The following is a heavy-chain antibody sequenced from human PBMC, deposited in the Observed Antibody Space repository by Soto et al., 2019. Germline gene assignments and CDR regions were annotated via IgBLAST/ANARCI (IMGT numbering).Heavy chain of an antibody. CDR3: ARGRTRYQFLSNSYSRGGNNWFDP. CDR1: GGPVSSGGSY. J-gene: IGHJ5*02. D-gene: IGHD2-2*01. V-gene: IGHV4-61*08. CDR2: ISSSGST. Sequence: QVHLQESGPGLVKPSETLSLTCTIFGGPVSSGGSYWSWIRQPPGKGLEWIGYISSSGSTNYNPPRKSRVTISIATSKQHSFFNLTSVTAADTDMYYFARGRTRYQFLSNSYSRGGNNWFDPWGQGTLVTVSS.